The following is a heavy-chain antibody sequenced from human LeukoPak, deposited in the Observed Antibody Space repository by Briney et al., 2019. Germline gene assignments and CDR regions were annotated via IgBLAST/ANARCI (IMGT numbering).Heavy chain of an antibody. CDR1: GGTFSSYA. V-gene: IGHV1-69*04. Sequence: SVTVSCKASGGTFSSYAISWVRQAPGQGLEWMGRIIPILGIANYAQKFQGRVTITADKSTSTAYMELSSLRSEDTAVYYCARGTMGYGMDVWGQGTTVTVSS. D-gene: IGHD3-10*01. CDR2: IIPILGIA. CDR3: ARGTMGYGMDV. J-gene: IGHJ6*02.